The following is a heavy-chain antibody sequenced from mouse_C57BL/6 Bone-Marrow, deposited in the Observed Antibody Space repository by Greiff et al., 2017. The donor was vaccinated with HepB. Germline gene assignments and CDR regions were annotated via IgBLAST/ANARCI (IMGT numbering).Heavy chain of an antibody. CDR1: GYTFTSYW. J-gene: IGHJ3*01. D-gene: IGHD2-4*01. CDR2: IYPGSGST. Sequence: VQLQQPGAELVKPGASVKMSCKASGYTFTSYWITWVKQRPGQGLEWIGDIYPGSGSTNYNEKFKSKATLTVDTSSRTAYMQLSSLTSEGSAVYYCARRGLRREAYWGQGTLVTVSA. V-gene: IGHV1-55*01. CDR3: ARRGLRREAY.